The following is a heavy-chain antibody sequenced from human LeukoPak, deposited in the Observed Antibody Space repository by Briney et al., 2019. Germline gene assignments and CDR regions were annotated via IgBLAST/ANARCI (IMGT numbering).Heavy chain of an antibody. CDR2: INHSGST. V-gene: IGHV4-34*01. CDR3: ARGANCSSTSCRRRFFDY. CDR1: GGSFSGYY. D-gene: IGHD2-2*01. J-gene: IGHJ4*02. Sequence: SETLSLTCAVYGGSFSGYYWSWIRQPPGKGLEWIGEINHSGSTNYNPSLKSRVTISVDTSKNQFSLKLSSVTAADTAVYYCARGANCSSTSCRRRFFDYWGQGTLVTVSS.